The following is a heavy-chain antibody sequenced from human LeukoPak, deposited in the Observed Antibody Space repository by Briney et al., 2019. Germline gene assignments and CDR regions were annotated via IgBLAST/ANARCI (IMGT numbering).Heavy chain of an antibody. Sequence: GGSLRLSCTASGFTFSSHGMHWVRQAPGKGLEWVAVIWYDGSNKYYADSVKGRFTISRDNSKNTLYLQMNSLRADDTAVYYCARWGNPKIPDYWGQGTLVTVSS. V-gene: IGHV3-33*01. J-gene: IGHJ4*02. D-gene: IGHD2-21*01. CDR2: IWYDGSNK. CDR3: ARWGNPKIPDY. CDR1: GFTFSSHG.